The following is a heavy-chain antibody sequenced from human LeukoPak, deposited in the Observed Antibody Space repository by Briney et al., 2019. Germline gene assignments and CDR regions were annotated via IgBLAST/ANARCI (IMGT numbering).Heavy chain of an antibody. CDR3: ARPYSSSWENFHY. D-gene: IGHD6-13*01. J-gene: IGHJ4*02. CDR2: IRYDGSNK. V-gene: IGHV3-30*02. CDR1: GFTFSNYG. Sequence: PGGSLRLSCAASGFTFSNYGMHWVRQAPGKGLEWVAFIRYDGSNKYYAESVKGRFTISRDNSKNTLDLQMNSLRAEGTALYYCARPYSSSWENFHYWGQGTLVTVSS.